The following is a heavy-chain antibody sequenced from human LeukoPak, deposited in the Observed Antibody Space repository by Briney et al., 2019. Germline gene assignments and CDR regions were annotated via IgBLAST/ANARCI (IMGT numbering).Heavy chain of an antibody. CDR3: ARSVWGSNINYFDP. CDR1: GGSFSGYY. CDR2: INHSGST. Sequence: SETLSLTCAVYGGSFSGYYWSWIRQPPGKGLEWIGEINHSGSTNYNPSLKSRVTISVDTSKNQFSLKLSSVTAADTAVYYCARSVWGSNINYFDPWGQGTLVTVSS. V-gene: IGHV4-34*01. D-gene: IGHD3-16*01. J-gene: IGHJ5*02.